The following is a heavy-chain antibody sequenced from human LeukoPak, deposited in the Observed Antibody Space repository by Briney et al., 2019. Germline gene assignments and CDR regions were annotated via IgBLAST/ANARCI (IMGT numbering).Heavy chain of an antibody. J-gene: IGHJ4*02. CDR2: ITSISSYR. Sequence: PGGSLRLSCAASGFTFSSSGMNWVRQAPGKGLEWVSSITSISSYRYYADSVKGRFTVSRDNAKNSLYLQMNSLRAEDTAVYYCARWTYYYDSSGYPFDYWGQGTLVTVSS. V-gene: IGHV3-21*01. CDR1: GFTFSSSG. D-gene: IGHD3-22*01. CDR3: ARWTYYYDSSGYPFDY.